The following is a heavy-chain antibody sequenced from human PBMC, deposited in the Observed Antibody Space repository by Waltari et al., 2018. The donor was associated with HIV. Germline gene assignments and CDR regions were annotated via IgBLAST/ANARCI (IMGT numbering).Heavy chain of an antibody. V-gene: IGHV3-33*04. CDR3: ARGRGRAFDI. Sequence: QVQLVESGGGVVQPGRSLRLSCAASGFSLSIYAMHWVRQAPGKGLEWVAVIWSESTNKYYVDSVKGRFTVSRDNSENKVYLQMNSLRADDTAVYYCARGRGRAFDIWGQGTMVIVSS. D-gene: IGHD3-10*01. J-gene: IGHJ3*02. CDR2: IWSESTNK. CDR1: GFSLSIYA.